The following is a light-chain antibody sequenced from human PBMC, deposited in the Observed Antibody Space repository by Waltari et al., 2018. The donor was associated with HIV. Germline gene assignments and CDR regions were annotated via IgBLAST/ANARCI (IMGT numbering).Light chain of an antibody. J-gene: IGLJ1*01. Sequence: SYELTQPPSVSVSPGQTARITCSVDVFPHQYTFWYQQKSGQAPVLVVYKDSERPAGIPERISGSSSGTTVTLFIDGVQAEDEADYYCQAADSSGSNFVFGTGTKVTVL. CDR3: QAADSSGSNFV. V-gene: IGLV3-25*03. CDR2: KDS. CDR1: VFPHQY.